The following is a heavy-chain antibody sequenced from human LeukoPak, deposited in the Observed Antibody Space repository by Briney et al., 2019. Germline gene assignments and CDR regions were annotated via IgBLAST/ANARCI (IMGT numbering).Heavy chain of an antibody. CDR1: GFTFSDYY. V-gene: IGHV3-7*01. D-gene: IGHD3-10*01. CDR3: LQYDSGNI. Sequence: GGSLRLSCAASGFTFSDYYMGWIRQAPGKGLEWVANIKKDGSDKYYVDSVKGRFTVSRDNAKNSLYLQMNSLRAEDTAVYYCLQYDSGNIWGQGTLVAVSS. CDR2: IKKDGSDK. J-gene: IGHJ4*02.